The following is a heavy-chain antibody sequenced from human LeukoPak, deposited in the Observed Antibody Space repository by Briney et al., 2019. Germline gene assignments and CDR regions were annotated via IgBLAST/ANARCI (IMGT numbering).Heavy chain of an antibody. CDR1: GYTFTGYY. D-gene: IGHD6-13*01. CDR3: ARDHQQLVLYYYYYYYMDV. V-gene: IGHV1-2*06. J-gene: IGHJ6*03. Sequence: GASVKVSCKASGYTFTGYYMHWVRQAPGQGLECMGRINPNSGGTNYAKKFQGRVTMTRDTSISTAYMELSRLRSDDTAVYYCARDHQQLVLYYYYYYYMDVWGKGTTVTVSS. CDR2: INPNSGGT.